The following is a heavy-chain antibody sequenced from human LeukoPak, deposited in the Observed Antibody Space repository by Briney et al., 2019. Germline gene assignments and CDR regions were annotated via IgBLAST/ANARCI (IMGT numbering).Heavy chain of an antibody. J-gene: IGHJ6*03. D-gene: IGHD2-2*01. Sequence: ASVKVSCKASGYTFTGYYMHWVRQAPGQGLEWMGTINPSGGSTSYAQKFQGRVTMTRDTSTSTVYMELSSLRSEDTAVYYCATRNSYCSSTSCYPYYYYYMDVWGKGTTVTVSS. CDR1: GYTFTGYY. V-gene: IGHV1-46*01. CDR3: ATRNSYCSSTSCYPYYYYYMDV. CDR2: INPSGGST.